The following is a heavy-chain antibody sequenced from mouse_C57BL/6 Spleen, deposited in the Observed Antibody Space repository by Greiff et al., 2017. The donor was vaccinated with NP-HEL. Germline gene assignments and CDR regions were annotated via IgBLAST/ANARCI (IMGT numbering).Heavy chain of an antibody. V-gene: IGHV14-2*01. CDR1: GFNIKDYY. D-gene: IGHD1-1*01. J-gene: IGHJ3*01. CDR3: AVLYYGSSLFAY. Sequence: EVMLVESGAELVKPGASVKLSCTASGFNIKDYYMHWVKQRTEQGLEWIGRIDPEDGETKYAPKFQGKATITADTSSNTAYLQLSSLTSEDTAVYYCAVLYYGSSLFAYWGQGTLVTVSA. CDR2: IDPEDGET.